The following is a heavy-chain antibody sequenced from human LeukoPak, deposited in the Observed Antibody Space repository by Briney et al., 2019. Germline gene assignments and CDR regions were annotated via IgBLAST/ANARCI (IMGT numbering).Heavy chain of an antibody. D-gene: IGHD6-13*01. Sequence: GRSLRLSCAASGFTFSSYGMHWVRQAPGKGLEWVAVISYDGSNKYYADSVKGRFTISRDNSKNTLYLQMNSLRAEDTAVYYCAKGGPFGGIATNYYYYGMDVWGKGTTVTVSS. CDR2: ISYDGSNK. CDR3: AKGGPFGGIATNYYYYGMDV. J-gene: IGHJ6*04. V-gene: IGHV3-30*18. CDR1: GFTFSSYG.